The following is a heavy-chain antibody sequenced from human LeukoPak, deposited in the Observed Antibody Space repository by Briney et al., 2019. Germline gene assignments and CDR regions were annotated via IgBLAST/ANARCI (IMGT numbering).Heavy chain of an antibody. J-gene: IGHJ3*02. CDR1: GGSISSSSYY. V-gene: IGHV4-61*01. CDR3: ARESEWEPIRFDI. Sequence: KTSETLSLTCTVSGGSISSSSYYWSWIRQPPGKGLEWIGYIYYSGSTNYNPSLKSRVTISVDTSKNQFSLKLSSVTAADTAVYYCARESEWEPIRFDIWGQGTMVTVSS. D-gene: IGHD1-26*01. CDR2: IYYSGST.